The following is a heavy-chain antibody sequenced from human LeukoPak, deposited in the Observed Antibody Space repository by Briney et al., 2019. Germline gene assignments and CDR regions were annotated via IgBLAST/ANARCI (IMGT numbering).Heavy chain of an antibody. D-gene: IGHD3-22*01. CDR1: GGSFSGYY. Sequence: SETLSLTCAVSGGSFSGYYWSWIRQPPGKGREGIGEINHSGSTNYNPSLKSRVTISVDTSKNQFSLKLSSVTAADTAVYYCARLPVYYYDSSGYYELMAFDYWGQGTLVTVSS. V-gene: IGHV4-34*01. J-gene: IGHJ4*02. CDR2: INHSGST. CDR3: ARLPVYYYDSSGYYELMAFDY.